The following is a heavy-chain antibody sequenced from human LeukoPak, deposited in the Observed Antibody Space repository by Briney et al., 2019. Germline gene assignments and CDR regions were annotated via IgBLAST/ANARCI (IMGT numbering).Heavy chain of an antibody. J-gene: IGHJ5*02. D-gene: IGHD6-13*01. Sequence: PGGPLRLSCAASGFTVSSNYMSWVHQAPGKGLEWVSVIYSGGSTYYADSVKGRFTISRDNSKNTLYLQMNSLRAEDTAVYYCARGSSSGWFDPWGQGTLVTVSS. V-gene: IGHV3-66*02. CDR3: ARGSSSGWFDP. CDR1: GFTVSSNY. CDR2: IYSGGST.